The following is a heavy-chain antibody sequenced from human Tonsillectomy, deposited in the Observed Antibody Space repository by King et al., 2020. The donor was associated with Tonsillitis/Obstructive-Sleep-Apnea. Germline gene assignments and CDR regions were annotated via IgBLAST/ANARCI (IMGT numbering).Heavy chain of an antibody. CDR2: IKSRTDGGTT. Sequence: VQLVESGGGLVKPGGSLRLSCAASRFTFSNAWMSWVRQAPVKGLEWVGRIKSRTDGGTTDYAAPVKGRFTISRDDSKNTLSLQMNSLKTEDTAVYYCATERGSRLKAFIGSEPYYYYYYYMDVWGKGTTVTVSS. V-gene: IGHV3-15*01. CDR3: ATERGSRLKAFIGSEPYYYYYYYMDV. J-gene: IGHJ6*03. D-gene: IGHD5-12*01. CDR1: RFTFSNAW.